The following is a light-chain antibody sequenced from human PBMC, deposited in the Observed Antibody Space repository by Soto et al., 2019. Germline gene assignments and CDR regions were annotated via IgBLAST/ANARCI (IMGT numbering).Light chain of an antibody. CDR2: GAS. CDR1: QSVNSN. J-gene: IGKJ1*01. Sequence: MSQSPATLSVSKGERATLSCRSSQSVNSNLAWYQQKPGQAPRLLIYGASTRATGIPARFSGSGSGTEFTLAISSLQSEDFAVYYCQQYNNWPPWTFGQGTKVDIK. V-gene: IGKV3-15*01. CDR3: QQYNNWPPWT.